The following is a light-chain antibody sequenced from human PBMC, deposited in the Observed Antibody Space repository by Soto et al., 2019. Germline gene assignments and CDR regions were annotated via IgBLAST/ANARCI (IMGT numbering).Light chain of an antibody. CDR2: GAS. CDR1: QSISGT. V-gene: IGKV3-15*01. Sequence: EIVRTQSPATLSVSPGGRATLSCRASQSISGTLAWYQKKPGQDPRILIYGASTRATSFPARFSGSGSGTDFNLTISRLQSEDFAVYYCQQYNNWTWTFGQGTKVEIK. CDR3: QQYNNWTWT. J-gene: IGKJ1*01.